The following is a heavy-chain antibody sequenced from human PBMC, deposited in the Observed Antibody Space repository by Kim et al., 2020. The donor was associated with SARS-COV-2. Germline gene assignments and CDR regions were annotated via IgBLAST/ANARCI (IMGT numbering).Heavy chain of an antibody. CDR3: ARVVVPAARVSWFDP. V-gene: IGHV4-61*01. CDR2: IYYSGST. Sequence: SETLSLTCTVSGGSVSSGSYYWSWIRQPPGKGLEWIGYIYYSGSTNYNPSLKSRVTISVDTSKNQFSLKLSSVTAADTAVYYCARVVVPAARVSWFDPWGQGTLVTVSS. CDR1: GGSVSSGSYY. D-gene: IGHD2-2*01. J-gene: IGHJ5*02.